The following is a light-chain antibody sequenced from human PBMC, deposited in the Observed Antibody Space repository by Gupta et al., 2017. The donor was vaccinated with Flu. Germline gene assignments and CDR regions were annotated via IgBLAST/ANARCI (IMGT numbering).Light chain of an antibody. CDR2: HAS. V-gene: IGKV3-15*01. CDR3: QQYNNSRALT. CDR1: QSVGSN. J-gene: IGKJ4*01. Sequence: GTWSGSPGERATLSCRASQSVGSNLAWYQQKPGQAPRLLIFHASSRVTGIPARFSGSGFGTEFTLAISSLQSEDFAVYYCQQYNNSRALTFGEGTKVEIK.